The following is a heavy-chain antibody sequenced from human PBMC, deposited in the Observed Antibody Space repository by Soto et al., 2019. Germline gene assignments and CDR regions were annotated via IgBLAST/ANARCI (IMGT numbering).Heavy chain of an antibody. CDR2: INPNSGGT. CDR1: GYTFTGYY. V-gene: IGHV1-2*04. CDR3: ATSRDATSGGLDY. J-gene: IGHJ4*02. D-gene: IGHD2-15*01. Sequence: QVQLVQSGAEVKKPGASVKVSCKASGYTFTGYYMHWVRQAPGQGLEWMGWINPNSGGTNYAQKFQGWVTMTRDTFITTAYMELSRLRSDDTAVYYCATSRDATSGGLDYWGQGTLVTVSS.